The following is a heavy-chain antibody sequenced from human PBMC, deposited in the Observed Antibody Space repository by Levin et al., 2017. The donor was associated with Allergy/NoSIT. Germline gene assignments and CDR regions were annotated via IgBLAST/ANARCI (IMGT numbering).Heavy chain of an antibody. J-gene: IGHJ3*02. D-gene: IGHD6-19*01. CDR1: GGSISSYY. Sequence: PSETLSLTCTVSGGSISSYYWSWIRQPPGKGLEWIGYIYYSGSTNYNPSLKSRVTISVDTSKNQFSLKLSSVTAADTAVYYCARAAYSRGPGLFDSWGQGTMVTVSS. V-gene: IGHV4-59*01. CDR3: ARAAYSRGPGLFDS. CDR2: IYYSGST.